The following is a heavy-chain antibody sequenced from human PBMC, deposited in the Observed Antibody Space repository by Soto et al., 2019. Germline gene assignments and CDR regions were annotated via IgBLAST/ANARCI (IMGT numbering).Heavy chain of an antibody. CDR3: AREAPYCTSATCPKFYDMDV. D-gene: IGHD2-2*01. CDR1: GGTFGSYA. J-gene: IGHJ6*02. Sequence: SVKVSCKASGGTFGSYAITWVRRAPGQGLEWLGGIIPILNSPAYAQKFQARVVITADEITNTAYMELNSLRFDDTAVYYCAREAPYCTSATCPKFYDMDVWCPGTTVTVS. V-gene: IGHV1-69*13. CDR2: IIPILNSP.